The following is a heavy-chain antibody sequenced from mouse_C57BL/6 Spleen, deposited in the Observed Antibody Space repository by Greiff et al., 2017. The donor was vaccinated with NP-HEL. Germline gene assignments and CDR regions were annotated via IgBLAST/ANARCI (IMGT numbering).Heavy chain of an antibody. V-gene: IGHV7-3*01. Sequence: EVHLVESGGGLVQPGGSLSLSCAASGFTFTDYYMSWVRQPPGKALEWLGFIRNKANGYTTEYSASVKGRFTISRDNSQSILYLQMNALRAEDSATYYCARWILRAFDYWGQGTTLTVSS. CDR3: ARWILRAFDY. CDR1: GFTFTDYY. J-gene: IGHJ2*01. CDR2: IRNKANGYTT. D-gene: IGHD1-1*01.